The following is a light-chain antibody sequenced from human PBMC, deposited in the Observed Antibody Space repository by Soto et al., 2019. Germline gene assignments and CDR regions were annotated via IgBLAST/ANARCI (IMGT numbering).Light chain of an antibody. CDR1: SGHSNYA. CDR2: LNSDGTH. Sequence: QSVLTQSPSASASLGASVKFTCTLSSGHSNYAIAWHQQQPDKGPRYLMRLNSDGTHNKGDGIPDRFSGSSSGAERYLTISSLQSEDEADYYCQTWGAGNVVFGGGTKLTVL. J-gene: IGLJ2*01. V-gene: IGLV4-69*01. CDR3: QTWGAGNVV.